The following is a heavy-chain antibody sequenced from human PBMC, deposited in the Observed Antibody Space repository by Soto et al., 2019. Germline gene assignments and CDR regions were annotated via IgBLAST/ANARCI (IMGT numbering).Heavy chain of an antibody. CDR1: GFTFTIYS. J-gene: IGHJ4*02. Sequence: GGSLRLSCAASGFTFTIYSMNWVRQAPGKGMEWVSYIGSTTSNTYYADSVKGRFTISRDNAKNSLYLQMNSLRAEDTAVYYCAREGIPAGGTVDYWGQGTLVTVSS. D-gene: IGHD6-13*01. CDR3: AREGIPAGGTVDY. CDR2: IGSTTSNT. V-gene: IGHV3-48*01.